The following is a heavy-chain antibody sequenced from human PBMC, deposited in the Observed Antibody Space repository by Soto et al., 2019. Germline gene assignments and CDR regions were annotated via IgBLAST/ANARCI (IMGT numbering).Heavy chain of an antibody. D-gene: IGHD1-20*01. CDR2: INAGNGNT. CDR3: ARGITLPTPLDY. J-gene: IGHJ4*02. Sequence: VSVKVSCKASGYTFTSYHISWVRQAPGQRLEWMGWINAGNGNTKYSQKFQGRVTITRDTSASTAYMELSSLRSEDTAVYYCARGITLPTPLDYWGQGTLVTVSS. CDR1: GYTFTSYH. V-gene: IGHV1-3*01.